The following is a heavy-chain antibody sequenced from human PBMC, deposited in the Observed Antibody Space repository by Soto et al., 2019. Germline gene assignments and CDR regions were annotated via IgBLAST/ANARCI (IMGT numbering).Heavy chain of an antibody. CDR1: GFTVSNNY. Sequence: EVQLVESGGGLIQPGGSLRLSCAVSGFTVSNNYMSWVRQAPGKGLEGVSVIYSGGYTAYGDSVKGRFTISRDNSKNTLYPQKKTPGPADTAVFFWAANPGGGGYWGQGTLVTVSS. D-gene: IGHD3-10*01. CDR2: IYSGGYT. CDR3: AANPGGGGY. V-gene: IGHV3-53*01. J-gene: IGHJ4*02.